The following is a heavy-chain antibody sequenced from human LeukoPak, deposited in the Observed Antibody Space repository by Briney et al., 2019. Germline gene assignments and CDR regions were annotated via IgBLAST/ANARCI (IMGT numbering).Heavy chain of an antibody. CDR3: ASTQAYYYGSGSRGYFNL. Sequence: ASVKVSCKASGYTFTSYAMNWVRQAPGQGLEWMGWINTNTGNPTYAQGFTGRFVFSLDTSVSTAYLQTSSLKAEDTAVYYCASTQAYYYGSGSRGYFNLWGRGTLVTVSS. CDR2: INTNTGNP. V-gene: IGHV7-4-1*02. D-gene: IGHD3-10*01. CDR1: GYTFTSYA. J-gene: IGHJ2*01.